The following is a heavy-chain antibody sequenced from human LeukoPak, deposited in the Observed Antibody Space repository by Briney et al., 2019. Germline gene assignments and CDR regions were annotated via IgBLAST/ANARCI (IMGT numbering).Heavy chain of an antibody. CDR3: ARFAGGLYYFDY. J-gene: IGHJ4*02. Sequence: SGPTLVNPTQTLTLTCTFSGFSLSTSGMRVSWIRQPPGKALEWLARIDWDDDKFYSTSLKTRLTISKDTSKNQVVLTMTNMDPVDTATYYCARFAGGLYYFDYWGQGTLVTVSS. D-gene: IGHD4-23*01. V-gene: IGHV2-70*04. CDR1: GFSLSTSGMR. CDR2: IDWDDDK.